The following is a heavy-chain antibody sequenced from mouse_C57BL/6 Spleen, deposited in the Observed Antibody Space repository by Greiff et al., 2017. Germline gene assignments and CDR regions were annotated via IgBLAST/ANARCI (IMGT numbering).Heavy chain of an antibody. CDR3: ARLGPYYFDY. D-gene: IGHD4-1*01. CDR1: GYTFTSYW. CDR2: IDPSDSYT. Sequence: VQLQQPGAELVMPGASVKLSSKASGYTFTSYWMHWVKQRPGQGLEWIGEIDPSDSYTNYNQKFKGKSTLTVDKSSSTAYMQLSSLTSEDSAVYYCARLGPYYFDYWGQGTTLTVSS. J-gene: IGHJ2*01. V-gene: IGHV1-69*01.